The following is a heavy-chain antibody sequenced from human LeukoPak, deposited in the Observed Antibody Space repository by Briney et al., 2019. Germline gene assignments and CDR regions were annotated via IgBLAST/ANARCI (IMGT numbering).Heavy chain of an antibody. D-gene: IGHD6-13*01. Sequence: SETLSLTCTVSGGSLSSSSYYWGWIRQPPGKGLEWIGSIYYSGSTYYNPSLKSRVTISVDTSKNQFSLKLSSVTAADTAVYYCARLHIAAIFDYWGQGTLVTVSS. CDR3: ARLHIAAIFDY. CDR2: IYYSGST. J-gene: IGHJ4*02. V-gene: IGHV4-39*01. CDR1: GGSLSSSSYY.